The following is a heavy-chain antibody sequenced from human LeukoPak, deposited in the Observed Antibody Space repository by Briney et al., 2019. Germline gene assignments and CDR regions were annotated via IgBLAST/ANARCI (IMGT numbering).Heavy chain of an antibody. CDR3: ARLYGSGSYFNRPFDY. J-gene: IGHJ4*02. D-gene: IGHD3-10*01. CDR1: GGSFSGYY. V-gene: IGHV4-34*09. Sequence: SETLSLTCAVYGGSFSGYYWSWIRQPPGKGLEWIGYIYYSGSTYYNPSLKSRVTISVDTSKNQFSLKLSSVTAADTAVYYCARLYGSGSYFNRPFDYWGQGTLVTVSS. CDR2: IYYSGST.